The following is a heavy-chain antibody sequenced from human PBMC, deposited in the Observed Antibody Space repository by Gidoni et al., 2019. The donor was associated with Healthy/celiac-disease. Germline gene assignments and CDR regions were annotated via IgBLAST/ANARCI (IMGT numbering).Heavy chain of an antibody. CDR2: IYPGASAH. J-gene: IGHJ4*02. CDR1: GYSVPSYW. CDR3: ARGLGDSSGYYYGY. D-gene: IGHD3-22*01. Sequence: EVQLVQSGAEVKKPGESRKISCKGSGYSVPSYWIGWVRQMPGKGLEWMGLIYPGASAHRYTPSFQGQVTISADTSISTAYLQWSSLKASATAMYYCARGLGDSSGYYYGYWGQGTLVTVSS. V-gene: IGHV5-51*01.